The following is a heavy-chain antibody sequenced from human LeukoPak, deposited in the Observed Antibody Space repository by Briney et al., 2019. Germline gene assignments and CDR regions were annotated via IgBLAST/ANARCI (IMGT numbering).Heavy chain of an antibody. CDR3: AKDRRYYYDSSGSLSNY. CDR1: GFTFSSYA. D-gene: IGHD3-22*01. V-gene: IGHV3-23*01. Sequence: GGSLRLSCAASGFTFSSYAMSWVRQAPGKGLDWSSAISGSGGSTYYADSVKGRFTISRDNSKNTLYLQMNSLRAEDTAVYYCAKDRRYYYDSSGSLSNYWGQGTLVTVSS. J-gene: IGHJ4*02. CDR2: ISGSGGST.